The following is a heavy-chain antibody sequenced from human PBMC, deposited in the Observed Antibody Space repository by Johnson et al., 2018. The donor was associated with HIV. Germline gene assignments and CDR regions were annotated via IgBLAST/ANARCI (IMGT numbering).Heavy chain of an antibody. D-gene: IGHD3-22*01. CDR2: ISYDGSNK. CDR3: ARDRTHYYDSSEVWFDI. CDR1: GFTVSSYA. V-gene: IGHV3-30*04. Sequence: QVQLVESGGGVVQPGRSLRLSCAASGFTVSSYAIHWVRQAPGQGLQWVAVISYDGSNKYYADSVKGRFTISRDNPKNTLYLQMNSLGAEDTAVYYCARDRTHYYDSSEVWFDIWGQGTMVTVSS. J-gene: IGHJ3*02.